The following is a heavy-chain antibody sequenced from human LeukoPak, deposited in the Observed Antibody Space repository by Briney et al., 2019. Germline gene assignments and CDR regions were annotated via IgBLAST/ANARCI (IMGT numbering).Heavy chain of an antibody. CDR3: ARVGSARGWYFDL. CDR2: TSYSEST. CDR1: GGSVSRGGYY. Sequence: SETLSLTCTVSGGSVSRGGYYWNWIRQHPGKGLEWIGFTSYSESTYYNPSLMSRITISVDRSQNQFSLKMRDVTAADTAVYYCARVGSARGWYFDLWGRGTLVTVSS. D-gene: IGHD2-15*01. V-gene: IGHV4-31*03. J-gene: IGHJ2*01.